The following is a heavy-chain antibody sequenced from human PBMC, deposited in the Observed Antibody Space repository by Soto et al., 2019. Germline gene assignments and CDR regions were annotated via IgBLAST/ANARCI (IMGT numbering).Heavy chain of an antibody. Sequence: GGSLRLSCAASGFTFSSYGMHWVRQAPGKGLEWVAVIWYDGSNKYYADSVKGRFTISRDNSKNTLYLQMNSLRAEDTAVYYCAKEAGTSPIYYYYGMDVWGQGTTVTDSS. J-gene: IGHJ6*02. CDR2: IWYDGSNK. D-gene: IGHD1-7*01. V-gene: IGHV3-30*02. CDR1: GFTFSSYG. CDR3: AKEAGTSPIYYYYGMDV.